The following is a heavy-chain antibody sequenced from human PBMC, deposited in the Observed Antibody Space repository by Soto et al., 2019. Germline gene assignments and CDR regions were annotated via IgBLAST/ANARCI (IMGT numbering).Heavy chain of an antibody. CDR3: ARVDRELRVLLNAFDI. D-gene: IGHD1-1*01. CDR1: GFTFSRYS. Sequence: QVQLVESGGGVVQPGRSLRLSCAASGFTFSRYSIHWVRQAPGKGLEWVAAVSYDGSGKYYADSVRGRFTISRDTSSTTLFLQMSSLSPEDAAVYYCARVDRELRVLLNAFDIWGQGTMVTVSS. J-gene: IGHJ3*02. CDR2: VSYDGSGK. V-gene: IGHV3-30*04.